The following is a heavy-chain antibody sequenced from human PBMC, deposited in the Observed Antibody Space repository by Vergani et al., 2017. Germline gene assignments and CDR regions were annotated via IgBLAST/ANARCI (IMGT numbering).Heavy chain of an antibody. CDR1: GFIFKNHG. V-gene: IGHV3-33*01. Sequence: QVQLVESGGGVVQPGTSLRLSCAASGFIFKNHGMQWVRQAPGKGLEWVALIWDDGSKKNYGDSMKGRFTISRDNVKNVLFLQMENLRAADTGVYFCARYITASVKSPPHPDWFDPWGQGALVTVSS. CDR2: IWDDGSKK. D-gene: IGHD4-17*01. CDR3: ARYITASVKSPPHPDWFDP. J-gene: IGHJ5*02.